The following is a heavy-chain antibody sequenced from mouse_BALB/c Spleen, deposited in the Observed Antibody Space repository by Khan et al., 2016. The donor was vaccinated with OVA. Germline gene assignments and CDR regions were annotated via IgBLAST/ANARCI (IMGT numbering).Heavy chain of an antibody. D-gene: IGHD6-1*01. CDR2: INTYTGEP. J-gene: IGHJ1*01. Sequence: QIQLVQSGPELKKPGETVKISCKASGYTFTNYGMNWVKQAPGKGLKWMGWINTYTGEPTYADDFKGRFAFSLETSANTAYLQINNLKNEYTATYFCARSASYWCFDVWGAGTTVTVSS. CDR3: ARSASYWCFDV. V-gene: IGHV9-3-1*01. CDR1: GYTFTNYG.